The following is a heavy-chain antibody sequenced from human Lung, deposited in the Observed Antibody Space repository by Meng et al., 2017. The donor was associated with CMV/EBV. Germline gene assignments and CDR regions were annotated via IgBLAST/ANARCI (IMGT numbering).Heavy chain of an antibody. D-gene: IGHD1-26*01. V-gene: IGHV3-72*01. J-gene: IGHJ4*02. CDR1: GFSFSDHR. CDR3: TRDGGSYDFADY. CDR2: IRHKAAGYST. Sequence: GGSXRLXXAASGFSFSDHRMDWIRQAPGKGLEWVARIRHKAAGYSTEYAASVRGRFTVSRDDSKNSVYLQMSSLRTEDTAVYHCTRDGGSYDFADYWGQGXLVTVSS.